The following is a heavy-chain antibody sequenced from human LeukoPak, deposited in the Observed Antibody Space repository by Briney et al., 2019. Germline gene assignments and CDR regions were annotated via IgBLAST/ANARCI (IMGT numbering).Heavy chain of an antibody. CDR3: ARSGAAAAPGY. CDR2: IYYSGST. Sequence: SETLSLTCTVSGGSISSYYWSWIRQPPGKGLEWIGYIYYSGSTNYNPSLKSRVTISVDTSKNQFSLKLSSVTAADTAVYYCARSGAAAAPGYWGQGTLVTVSS. D-gene: IGHD6-13*01. V-gene: IGHV4-59*01. CDR1: GGSISSYY. J-gene: IGHJ4*02.